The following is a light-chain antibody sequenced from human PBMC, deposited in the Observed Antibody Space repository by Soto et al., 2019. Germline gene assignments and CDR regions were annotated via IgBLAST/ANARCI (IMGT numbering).Light chain of an antibody. J-gene: IGKJ4*01. CDR1: QSVSSN. CDR3: QQYNNWPLT. Sequence: EIVMTQSPATLSVSPGERATLSCRASQSVSSNLAWYQQKPGQAPRLLIYGASTRATGISARFSGSGSGTEFTLTISSLQSEDFAVYYCQQYNNWPLTFGGGIKVEIK. V-gene: IGKV3-15*01. CDR2: GAS.